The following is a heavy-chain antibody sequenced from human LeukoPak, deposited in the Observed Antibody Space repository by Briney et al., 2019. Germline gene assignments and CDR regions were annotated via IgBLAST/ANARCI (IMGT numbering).Heavy chain of an antibody. V-gene: IGHV3-23*01. CDR2: ISDRGGST. CDR3: ARDPAVDGDYDHYMDV. J-gene: IGHJ6*03. CDR1: GFTFSSYA. D-gene: IGHD4-17*01. Sequence: GGSLRLSCAASGFTFSSYAMTWVRQAPGKGLEWVSTISDRGGSTYYADSVKGRFTISRDNSKDTLYLQMNSLRAEDTAVYYCARDPAVDGDYDHYMDVWGKGTTVTVSS.